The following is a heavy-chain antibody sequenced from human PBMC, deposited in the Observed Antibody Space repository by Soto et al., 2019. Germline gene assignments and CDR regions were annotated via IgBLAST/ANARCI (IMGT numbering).Heavy chain of an antibody. J-gene: IGHJ6*02. V-gene: IGHV2-5*02. CDR3: VQSRCGGDCLQSYSYHSYYGLDV. CDR2: IYLDDDK. D-gene: IGHD2-21*01. CDR1: GFSLSTTGVG. Sequence: QITLKESGPTLVKPTQTLTLTCTFSGFSLSTTGVGVGWIRQPPGKALEWLALIYLDDDKRYNPSLRSRLTITKDTSKNQVVLTMTNMDPVDTATYYCVQSRCGGDCLQSYSYHSYYGLDVWGQGTTVTVSS.